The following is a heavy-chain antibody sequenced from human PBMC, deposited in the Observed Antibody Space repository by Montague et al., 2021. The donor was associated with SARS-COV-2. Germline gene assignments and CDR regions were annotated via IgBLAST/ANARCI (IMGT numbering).Heavy chain of an antibody. V-gene: IGHV4-4*08. CDR3: ARIPVGSKYYFDF. CDR2: VYSSGTT. J-gene: IGHJ4*02. CDR1: SDSINSYY. D-gene: IGHD2-2*01. Sequence: SETLSLTCTVSSDSINSYYWGWIRQPPGKRLEWLGYVYSSGTTNYNPSLNSRIAISVDTSKNQFSLRLNSVTPEDTAVYYCARIPVGSKYYFDFWGQGTLVTVSS.